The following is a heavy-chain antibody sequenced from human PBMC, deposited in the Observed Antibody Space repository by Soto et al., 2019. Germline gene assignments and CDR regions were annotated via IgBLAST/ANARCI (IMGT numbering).Heavy chain of an antibody. CDR2: ISSNGGST. D-gene: IGHD5-18*01. Sequence: PGGSLRLSCAASGFTFSSYDMHWVRQAPGKGLEYVSAISSNGGSTYYANSVKGRFTISRDNSKNTLYLQMGSLRAEDMAVYYCARGGYSYGFWFDPWGQGTLVTVSS. CDR3: ARGGYSYGFWFDP. CDR1: GFTFSSYD. V-gene: IGHV3-64*01. J-gene: IGHJ5*02.